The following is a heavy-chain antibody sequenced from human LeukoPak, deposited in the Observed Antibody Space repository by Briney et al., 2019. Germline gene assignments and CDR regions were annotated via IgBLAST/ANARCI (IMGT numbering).Heavy chain of an antibody. V-gene: IGHV3-7*01. Sequence: GGSLRLSCAASGFTFSSYWMSWVRQAPGKGLEWVANIKQDGSEKYYVDSVKGRFIISRDNAKNSHYLQMNSLRAEDTAVYYCARDQKGNYYDSSGYYYINWFDPWGQGTLVTVSS. CDR3: ARDQKGNYYDSSGYYYINWFDP. D-gene: IGHD3-22*01. J-gene: IGHJ5*02. CDR1: GFTFSSYW. CDR2: IKQDGSEK.